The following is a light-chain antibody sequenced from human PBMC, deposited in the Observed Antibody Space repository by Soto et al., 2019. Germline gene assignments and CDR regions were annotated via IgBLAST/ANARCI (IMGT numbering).Light chain of an antibody. Sequence: EIQMSQSPSTLSPSVGQRLNNTCRASQTISSWLAWYQQKPGKAPKLLIYKASTLKSGVPSRFSGSGSGTEFTLTISSLQPDDFATYYCQHYNSYSEACGQGTMGDIK. CDR3: QHYNSYSEA. J-gene: IGKJ1*01. CDR1: QTISSW. CDR2: KAS. V-gene: IGKV1-5*03.